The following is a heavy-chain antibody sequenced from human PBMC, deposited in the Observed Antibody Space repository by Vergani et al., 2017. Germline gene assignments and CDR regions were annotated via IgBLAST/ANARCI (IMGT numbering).Heavy chain of an antibody. CDR2: ISGPGLST. Sequence: EVHLLESGGGLVQSGGSLRLPCAASGFTFSNSAVSWVRQAPGRGLAWVSSISGPGLSTYYADSVKGRFSISRDNSKNTVFLQMHSLRAGDTAIYYCVKEKIDLGSYFFDSWGHGILVTVSS. V-gene: IGHV3-23*01. CDR3: VKEKIDLGSYFFDS. D-gene: IGHD2/OR15-2a*01. J-gene: IGHJ4*01. CDR1: GFTFSNSA.